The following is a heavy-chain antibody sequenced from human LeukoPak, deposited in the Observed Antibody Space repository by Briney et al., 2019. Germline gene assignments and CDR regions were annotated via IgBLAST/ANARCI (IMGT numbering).Heavy chain of an antibody. D-gene: IGHD5-12*01. CDR2: INSSGGST. CDR3: AGGSGYDFLGAFDI. Sequence: APVKVSCKASGYTFTTYYMNWVRQAPGQGLDWMGIINSSGGSTTYAQKFQGRVTMTRDTSTSTIYMELSSLRSEDTAVYYCAGGSGYDFLGAFDIWGQGTMVTVSS. J-gene: IGHJ3*02. V-gene: IGHV1-46*01. CDR1: GYTFTTYY.